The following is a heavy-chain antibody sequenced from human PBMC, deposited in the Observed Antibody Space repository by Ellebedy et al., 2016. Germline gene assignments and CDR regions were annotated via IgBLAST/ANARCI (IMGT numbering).Heavy chain of an antibody. CDR3: AKDTSGYYEGYFDF. Sequence: GESLKISXEASGLPFGSKGMHWVRQAPGKGLEWVAAISYDGEGTDYADAVKGRFTISRDNSEDTLFLQMNSLRAEDTAVYYCAKDTSGYYEGYFDFWGQGTLVTVSS. D-gene: IGHD3-22*01. CDR1: GLPFGSKG. V-gene: IGHV3-30*18. CDR2: ISYDGEGT. J-gene: IGHJ4*02.